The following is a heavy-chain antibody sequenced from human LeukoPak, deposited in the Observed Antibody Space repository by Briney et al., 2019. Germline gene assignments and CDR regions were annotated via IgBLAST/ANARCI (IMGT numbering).Heavy chain of an antibody. CDR1: GFTFSSYE. Sequence: GGSLRLSCAASGFTFSSYEMNWVRQAPGQGLEWVSYITSNDRTIYYADSVKGRFTISRDNAKNSVSLQMNSLRAEDTAVYYCAGLCSSPSCYGTDYWGQGTLVTVSS. J-gene: IGHJ4*02. D-gene: IGHD2-2*01. CDR3: AGLCSSPSCYGTDY. V-gene: IGHV3-48*03. CDR2: ITSNDRTI.